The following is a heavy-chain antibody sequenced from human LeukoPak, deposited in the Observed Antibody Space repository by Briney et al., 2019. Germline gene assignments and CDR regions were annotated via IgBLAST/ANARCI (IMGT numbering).Heavy chain of an antibody. CDR3: ARVGYSSSWWDYYYYYMDV. Sequence: GGSLRLSCAASGFTFSSYWMSWVRQAPGKGLEWVANIKQDGSEKYYVDSVKGRFTISRDNAKNSLYLQMNSLRAEDTAVYYCARVGYSSSWWDYYYYYMDVWGKGTTVTVSS. CDR2: IKQDGSEK. J-gene: IGHJ6*03. CDR1: GFTFSSYW. D-gene: IGHD6-13*01. V-gene: IGHV3-7*01.